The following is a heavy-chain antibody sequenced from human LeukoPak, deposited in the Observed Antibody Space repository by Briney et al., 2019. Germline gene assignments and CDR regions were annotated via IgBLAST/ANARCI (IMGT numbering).Heavy chain of an antibody. CDR3: ARWDTGYYFDY. CDR2: IYHSGST. CDR1: GYSISSGYY. J-gene: IGHJ4*02. D-gene: IGHD5-18*01. Sequence: PSETLSLTCTVSGYSISSGYYWGWIRQPPGKGLEWIGSIYHSGSTYYNPSLKSRVTISVDTSKNQFSLKLSSVTAADTAVYYCARWDTGYYFDYWGQGTLVTVSS. V-gene: IGHV4-38-2*02.